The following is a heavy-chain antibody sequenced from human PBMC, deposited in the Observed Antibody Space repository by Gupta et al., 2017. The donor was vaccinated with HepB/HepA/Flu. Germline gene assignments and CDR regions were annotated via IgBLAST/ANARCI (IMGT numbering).Heavy chain of an antibody. J-gene: IGHJ4*02. CDR2: IFHSGDT. V-gene: IGHV4-39*01. CDR3: ARHWGGYGLFDY. Sequence: QLQLQESGPGLVKPSETLSLTCTVSGGSISSGTYYWGWIRQPPGRGLEWIGSIFHSGDTYYTPSLKSRVAISVDTSKNQFSLRLGSVTAADTAVYYCARHWGGYGLFDYWGQGTLVSVSS. D-gene: IGHD5-12*01. CDR1: GGSISSGTYY.